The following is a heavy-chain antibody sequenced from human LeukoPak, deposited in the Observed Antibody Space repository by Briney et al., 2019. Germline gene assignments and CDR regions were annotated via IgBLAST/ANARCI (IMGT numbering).Heavy chain of an antibody. CDR1: GDSISSYY. J-gene: IGHJ4*02. V-gene: IGHV4-59*01. CDR3: ATSYYDYDRWDY. CDR2: VYYSGSA. Sequence: PSETLSLTCTVSGDSISSYYWSWIRQPPGKGLEWIGYVYYSGSANYNPSLKSRVTIFVDTSKSKFSLVVSSVTAADTAVYYCATSYYDYDRWDYWGQGALVTVSS. D-gene: IGHD3-16*01.